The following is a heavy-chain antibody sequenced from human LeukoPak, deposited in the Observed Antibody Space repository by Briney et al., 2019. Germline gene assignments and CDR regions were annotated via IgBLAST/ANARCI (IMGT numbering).Heavy chain of an antibody. CDR1: GFTFSSYA. Sequence: QAGGSLRLSCAASGFTFSSYAMHWVRQAPGKGLEWVAVISYDGSNKYYADSVKGRFTISRDNSKNTLYLQMNSLRAEDTAVYYCAKGGRGGWPYYFDYWGQGTLVTVSS. J-gene: IGHJ4*02. V-gene: IGHV3-30-3*01. CDR3: AKGGRGGWPYYFDY. CDR2: ISYDGSNK. D-gene: IGHD6-19*01.